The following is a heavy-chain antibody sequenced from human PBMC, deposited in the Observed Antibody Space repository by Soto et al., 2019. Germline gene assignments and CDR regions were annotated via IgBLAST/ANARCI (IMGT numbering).Heavy chain of an antibody. CDR1: GYTFSTYG. Sequence: GASVKVSCKASGYTFSTYGITWVRQAPGQGLDWMGWINPLKGDTNSEARFQDRVTMTTDTSTRTAYMELTSLRSDDTAVYYCARVKVPAAILGAFDLWGQGTLVTVSS. V-gene: IGHV1-18*01. D-gene: IGHD2-2*01. CDR3: ARVKVPAAILGAFDL. J-gene: IGHJ3*01. CDR2: INPLKGDT.